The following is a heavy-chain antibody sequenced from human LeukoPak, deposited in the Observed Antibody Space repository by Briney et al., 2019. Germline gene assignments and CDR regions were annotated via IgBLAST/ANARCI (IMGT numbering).Heavy chain of an antibody. CDR3: ARTRGNDY. Sequence: GRSLRLSCAASGFTFSSYSMNWVRQAPGKGLEWVSYISSSSSTIYYADSVKGRFTISRDNAKNSLYLQMNSLRAEDTAVYYCARTRGNDYWGQGTLVTVPS. CDR1: GFTFSSYS. V-gene: IGHV3-48*04. CDR2: ISSSSSTI. J-gene: IGHJ4*02.